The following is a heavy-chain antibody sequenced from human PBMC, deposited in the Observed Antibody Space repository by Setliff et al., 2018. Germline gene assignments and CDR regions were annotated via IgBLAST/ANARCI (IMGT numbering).Heavy chain of an antibody. D-gene: IGHD6-19*01. V-gene: IGHV4-4*07. Sequence: PSETLSLTCTVSGGSISSYYWSWIRQPAGKGLEWIGHLYIGGRANYNPSLKSRVTMSIDTSKNQFSLKLNSVTAADMAVYYCAREQWLHPPGYYYIDVWAKGTTVTVSS. CDR1: GGSISSYY. J-gene: IGHJ6*03. CDR3: AREQWLHPPGYYYIDV. CDR2: LYIGGRA.